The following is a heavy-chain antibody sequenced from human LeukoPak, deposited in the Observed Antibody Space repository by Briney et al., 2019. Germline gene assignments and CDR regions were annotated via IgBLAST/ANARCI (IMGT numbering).Heavy chain of an antibody. Sequence: GGSLGLSCATSGFTFSTYVMSWVRQAPGKGLEWVSSINKRSNVYYADSVRGRFTISRDNAKNSLYLQMDSLRAEDTALYYCVREDIPTGSNLMVYWGQGTLVTVSS. CDR1: GFTFSTYV. J-gene: IGHJ4*02. D-gene: IGHD2-8*02. V-gene: IGHV3-21*01. CDR2: INKRSNV. CDR3: VREDIPTGSNLMVY.